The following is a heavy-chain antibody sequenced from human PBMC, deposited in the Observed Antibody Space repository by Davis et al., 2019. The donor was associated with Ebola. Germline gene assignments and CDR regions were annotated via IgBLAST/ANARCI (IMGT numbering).Heavy chain of an antibody. CDR1: GYTFTSYG. CDR2: IIPIFGTA. Sequence: AASVKVSCKASGYTFTSYGISWVRQAPGQGLEWMGGIIPIFGTANYAQKFHGRVTITADKSTSTAYMELSSLRSEDTAVYYCARDIVVGTYYGMDVWGQGTTVTVSS. V-gene: IGHV1-69*06. D-gene: IGHD2-15*01. J-gene: IGHJ6*02. CDR3: ARDIVVGTYYGMDV.